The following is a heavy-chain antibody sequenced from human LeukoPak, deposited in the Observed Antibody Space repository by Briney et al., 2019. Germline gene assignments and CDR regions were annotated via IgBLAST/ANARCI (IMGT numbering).Heavy chain of an antibody. D-gene: IGHD3-10*01. CDR1: GFTFSSYS. V-gene: IGHV3-21*01. Sequence: GGSLRLSCAASGFTFSSYSMNWVRQAPGKGLEWVSSISSSSSYIYYADSVKGRFTISRDNAKNSLYLQMNSLRDEDTAVYYCARCLNYYGSGSWRSYYYYYMDVWGKGTTVTVSS. CDR3: ARCLNYYGSGSWRSYYYYYMDV. J-gene: IGHJ6*03. CDR2: ISSSSSYI.